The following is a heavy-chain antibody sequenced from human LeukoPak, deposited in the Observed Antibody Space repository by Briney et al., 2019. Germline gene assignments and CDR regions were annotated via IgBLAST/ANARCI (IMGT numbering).Heavy chain of an antibody. CDR3: ASGDNDPLFDY. D-gene: IGHD1-1*01. CDR1: GGSISSGGYY. CDR2: IYYSGST. Sequence: TPSETLSLTCTVSGGSISSGGYYWSWIRQHPGKGLEWIGSIYYSGSTNYNPSLQGRVTISLDTSGNQFSLKLSSVTAADTAVYYCASGDNDPLFDYWGQGTLVTVSS. J-gene: IGHJ4*02. V-gene: IGHV4-31*03.